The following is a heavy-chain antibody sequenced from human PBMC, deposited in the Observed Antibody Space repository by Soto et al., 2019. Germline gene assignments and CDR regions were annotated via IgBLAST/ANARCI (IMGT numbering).Heavy chain of an antibody. CDR3: AKAIGPHDYGAID. V-gene: IGHV3-30*18. Sequence: QVQLVESGGGVVQPGRSLRLSCAASGFTFSSYGMHWVRQAPGKGLEWVAVISYDGSNKYYADSVKGRFTISRDNSKNTLYLQMNSLRAEDTAVYYGAKAIGPHDYGAIDWGQGPLVTVSS. D-gene: IGHD4-17*01. J-gene: IGHJ4*02. CDR2: ISYDGSNK. CDR1: GFTFSSYG.